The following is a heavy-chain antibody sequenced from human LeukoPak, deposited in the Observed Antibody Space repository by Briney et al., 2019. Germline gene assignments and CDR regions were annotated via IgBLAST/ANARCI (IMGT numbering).Heavy chain of an antibody. J-gene: IGHJ4*02. D-gene: IGHD6-19*01. Sequence: PSETLSLTCTVSGGSISSTSYYWGWIRQPPGKGLEWIGNIKLSEGTYYNPSLKSRVTISVDTSKNQFSLKLSSVTAADTAVYYCARGDLGAVAEPSFDYWGQGTLVTVSS. V-gene: IGHV4-39*07. CDR3: ARGDLGAVAEPSFDY. CDR1: GGSISSTSYY. CDR2: IKLSEGT.